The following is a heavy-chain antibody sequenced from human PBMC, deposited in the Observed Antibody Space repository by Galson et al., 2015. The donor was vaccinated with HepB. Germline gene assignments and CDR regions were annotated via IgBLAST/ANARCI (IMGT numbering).Heavy chain of an antibody. V-gene: IGHV3-23*01. Sequence: SLRLSCAASGFTFSTYAMTWVRQAPGKGLEWVSSLSDSGGIYYADSVKGRFTISRDNSKNTLYLQMNSLRAEDTAVYYCARDVGWGALDYLGQGTLVTVSS. CDR1: GFTFSTYA. CDR3: ARDVGWGALDY. CDR2: LSDSGGI. D-gene: IGHD7-27*01. J-gene: IGHJ4*02.